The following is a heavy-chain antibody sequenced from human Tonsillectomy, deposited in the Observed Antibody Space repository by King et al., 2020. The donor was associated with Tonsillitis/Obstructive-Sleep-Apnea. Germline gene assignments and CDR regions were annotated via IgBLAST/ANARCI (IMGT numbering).Heavy chain of an antibody. CDR2: IYWDDDK. CDR1: GFSLSTSGVG. D-gene: IGHD3-3*01. J-gene: IGHJ3*02. Sequence: TLKESGPTLVKPTQTLTLTCTFSGFSLSTSGVGVGWIRQPPGKALEWLALIYWDDDKRYSPSLKSRLTITKDTSKNQVVLTMTNMDPVDTATYYCAHRRGHYDFWSGYYTWNAFDIWGQGTMVTVSS. CDR3: AHRRGHYDFWSGYYTWNAFDI. V-gene: IGHV2-5*02.